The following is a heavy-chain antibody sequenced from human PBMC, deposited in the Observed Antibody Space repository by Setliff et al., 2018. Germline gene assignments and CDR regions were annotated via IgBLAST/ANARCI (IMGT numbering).Heavy chain of an antibody. J-gene: IGHJ4*02. D-gene: IGHD1-26*01. V-gene: IGHV3-23*01. CDR1: GFTFSTYV. CDR2: IHGEGINT. Sequence: GGSLRLSCAASGFTFSTYVMTWVRRAPGKGLEWVSSIHGEGINTYYADSVKGRFTISRDNSKNTLFLQMNSLRADDTAVYYCMKKIIAGGGPPYDYFDYWGQGTLVTVSS. CDR3: MKKIIAGGGPPYDYFDY.